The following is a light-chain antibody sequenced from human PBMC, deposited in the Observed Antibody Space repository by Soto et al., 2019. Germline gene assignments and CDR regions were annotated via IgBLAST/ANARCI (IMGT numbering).Light chain of an antibody. V-gene: IGKV1-5*01. CDR2: DAS. CDR1: QSISSW. CDR3: QHYNSYSEA. J-gene: IGKJ1*01. Sequence: DIQITHSPSTVSASVGDRVTMTCRASQSISSWLAWYQQKPGKAPKLLIYDASTLESGVPSRFSGSGSGTEFTLTISSLQPDDFATYYCQHYNSYSEAFGQGTKV.